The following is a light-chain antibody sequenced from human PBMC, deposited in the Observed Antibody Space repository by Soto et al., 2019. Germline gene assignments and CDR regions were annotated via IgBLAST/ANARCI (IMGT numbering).Light chain of an antibody. CDR2: EVS. Sequence: QSALTQPPSASGSPGQSVTISCTGNSSDVGGYYYVSWYQQHPGKAPKLMIYEVSKRPSGVPDRFSGSKSGNTASLTVSGLQAEDEADYYCSSYAGTNTPYVFGTGTKVTVL. CDR3: SSYAGTNTPYV. V-gene: IGLV2-8*01. J-gene: IGLJ1*01. CDR1: SSDVGGYYY.